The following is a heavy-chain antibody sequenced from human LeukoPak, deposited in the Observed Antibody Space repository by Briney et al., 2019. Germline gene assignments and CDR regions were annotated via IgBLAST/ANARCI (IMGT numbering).Heavy chain of an antibody. D-gene: IGHD3-10*01. Sequence: GESLKISCKGSGYSFTNYWIGWVRQMPGKGLEWMGIIYPGDSDTRYSPSFQGQVTISADKSISTAYLQWSSLKASDTAMFYCTGGNYGSGTYYNVAFDYWGQGTLVTVSS. CDR1: GYSFTNYW. J-gene: IGHJ4*02. CDR2: IYPGDSDT. CDR3: TGGNYGSGTYYNVAFDY. V-gene: IGHV5-51*01.